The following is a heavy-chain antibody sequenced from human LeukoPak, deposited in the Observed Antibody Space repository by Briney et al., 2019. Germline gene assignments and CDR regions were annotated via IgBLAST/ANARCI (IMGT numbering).Heavy chain of an antibody. CDR3: ARECPDSSGYYYYFDY. CDR1: GVSISSGGYS. J-gene: IGHJ4*02. Sequence: PSETLSLTCAVSGVSISSGGYSWSWIRQPPGKGLEWIGYIYHSGSTYYNPSLKSRVTISVDRSKNQFSLKLSSVTAADTAVYYCARECPDSSGYYYYFDYWGQGTLVTVSS. V-gene: IGHV4-30-2*01. D-gene: IGHD3-22*01. CDR2: IYHSGST.